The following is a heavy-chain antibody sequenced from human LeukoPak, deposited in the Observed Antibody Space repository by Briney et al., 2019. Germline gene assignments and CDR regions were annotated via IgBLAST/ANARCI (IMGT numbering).Heavy chain of an antibody. Sequence: SETLSLTCTVSGGSISSISYFWGWIRQPPGKGLEWIGSVYYSGSTYYNPSLKSRVTISVDASKNQFSLNLSSVTAADTAVYYCARDKATMIVILHPDAAFDIWGQGTTVTVSS. CDR1: GGSISSISYF. D-gene: IGHD3-22*01. J-gene: IGHJ3*02. CDR3: ARDKATMIVILHPDAAFDI. CDR2: VYYSGST. V-gene: IGHV4-39*07.